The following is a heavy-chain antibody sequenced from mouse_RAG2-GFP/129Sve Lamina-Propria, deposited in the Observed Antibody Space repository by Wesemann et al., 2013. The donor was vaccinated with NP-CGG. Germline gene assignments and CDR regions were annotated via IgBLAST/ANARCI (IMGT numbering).Heavy chain of an antibody. J-gene: IGHJ4*01. CDR1: GYTFTSYW. Sequence: QVQLQQPGAELVMPGASVKLSCKASGYTFTSYWMHWVKQRPGQGLEWIGNINPSNGGTNYNEKFKSKATLTVDKSSSTAYMQLSSLTSEDSAVYYCARQGLGYAMDYWGQGTSVTVSS. CDR2: INPSNGGT. D-gene: IGHD3-3*01. V-gene: IGHV1-53*01. CDR3: ARQGLGYAMDY.